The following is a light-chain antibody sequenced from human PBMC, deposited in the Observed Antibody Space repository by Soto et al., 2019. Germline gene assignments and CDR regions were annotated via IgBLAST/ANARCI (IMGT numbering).Light chain of an antibody. Sequence: DILIAQSPESLSASLSESATINYKSSQSFFYSSNDKNYLAWYQQKPGQPPTLLIYWASTRESGVPDRFTGSGSGTDFTLTISSLQAEDVAVYYGHQYNSNPLTFGGGTKVDIK. CDR2: WAS. CDR1: QSFFYSSNDKNY. CDR3: HQYNSNPLT. V-gene: IGKV4-1*01. J-gene: IGKJ4*01.